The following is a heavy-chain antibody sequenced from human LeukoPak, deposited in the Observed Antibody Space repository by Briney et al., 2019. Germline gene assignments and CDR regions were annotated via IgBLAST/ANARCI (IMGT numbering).Heavy chain of an antibody. CDR3: AKEKSNTWPDSFDM. CDR2: LDAGAAT. CDR1: GFTFSDTY. V-gene: IGHV3-53*01. J-gene: IGHJ3*02. D-gene: IGHD4-11*01. Sequence: PGGSLRLSCAASGFTFSDTYMSWVRQAPGRGLEWVSALDAGAATYFADSVKGRFTISRDISKNSLYLQMNSLRAEDTAVYYCAKEKSNTWPDSFDMWGQGTMVTVSS.